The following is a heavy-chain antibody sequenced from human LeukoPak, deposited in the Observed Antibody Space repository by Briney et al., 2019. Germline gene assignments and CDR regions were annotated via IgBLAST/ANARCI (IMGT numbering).Heavy chain of an antibody. CDR3: ARECSGGSCYSGYFDY. D-gene: IGHD2-15*01. CDR2: ISSSSSYI. J-gene: IGHJ4*02. V-gene: IGHV3-21*01. Sequence: GGSLRLSCAASGFTFSSYSMNWVRQAPGKGLEWVSSISSSSSYIYYADSVKDRFTISRDNAKNSLYLQMNSLRAEDTAVYYCARECSGGSCYSGYFDYWGQGTLVTVSS. CDR1: GFTFSSYS.